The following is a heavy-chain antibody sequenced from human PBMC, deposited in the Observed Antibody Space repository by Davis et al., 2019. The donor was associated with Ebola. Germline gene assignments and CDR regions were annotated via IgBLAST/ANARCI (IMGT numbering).Heavy chain of an antibody. V-gene: IGHV3-23*01. J-gene: IGHJ4*02. CDR3: ARGEEEVLLWFGELSY. CDR1: GFTFSSYA. CDR2: ISGSGGST. Sequence: GGSLRLSCAASGFTFSSYAMSWVRQAPGKGLEWVSAISGSGGSTYYADSVKGRFSISRDNSKNTLYLQMNSLRAEDTAVYYCARGEEEVLLWFGELSYWGQGTLVTVSS. D-gene: IGHD3-10*01.